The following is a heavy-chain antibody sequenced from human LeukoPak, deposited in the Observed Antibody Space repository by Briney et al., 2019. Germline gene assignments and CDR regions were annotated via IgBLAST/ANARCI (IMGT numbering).Heavy chain of an antibody. Sequence: SETLSLTCTVSGGSVSSGSYFWSWIRQPPGKGLEWIGFINSIGSTDYNPSLKSRVTISEDTSKNQFSLNVTSVTPADTAVYYCARCSGRGGPGAPWGQGTLVTVSS. V-gene: IGHV4-61*01. J-gene: IGHJ5*02. D-gene: IGHD1-26*01. CDR2: INSIGST. CDR1: GGSVSSGSYF. CDR3: ARCSGRGGPGAP.